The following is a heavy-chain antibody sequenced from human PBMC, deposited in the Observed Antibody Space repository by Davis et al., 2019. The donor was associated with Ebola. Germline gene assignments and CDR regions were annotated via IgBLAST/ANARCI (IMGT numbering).Heavy chain of an antibody. CDR3: ARVRGTMIVQDAFDI. D-gene: IGHD3-22*01. Sequence: GESLKISCAASGFTFSDYYMSWIRQAPGKGLEWVSYISSSSSYTNYADSVKGRFTISRDNAKNSLYLQMNSLRAEDTAVYYCARVRGTMIVQDAFDIWGQGTMVTVSS. CDR2: ISSSSSYT. V-gene: IGHV3-11*06. J-gene: IGHJ3*02. CDR1: GFTFSDYY.